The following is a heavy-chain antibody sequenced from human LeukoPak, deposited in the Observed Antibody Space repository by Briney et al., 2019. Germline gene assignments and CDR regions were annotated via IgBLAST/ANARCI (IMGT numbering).Heavy chain of an antibody. J-gene: IGHJ4*02. D-gene: IGHD5-18*01. CDR1: GFTFSTYA. Sequence: GGSLRLSCAASGFTFSTYAVNWVRQAPGKGLEWVSTISGSGDSTYYADSVKGRFTISRDNSKNTLYLQMNSLRAEDTAVYYCALSEGDTAMVVDYWGQGTLVTVSS. CDR2: ISGSGDST. V-gene: IGHV3-23*01. CDR3: ALSEGDTAMVVDY.